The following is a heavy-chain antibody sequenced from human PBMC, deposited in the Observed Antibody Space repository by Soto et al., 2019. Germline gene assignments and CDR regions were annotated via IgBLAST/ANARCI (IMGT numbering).Heavy chain of an antibody. V-gene: IGHV3-74*01. CDR3: ARGGLHAYYKDN. J-gene: IGHJ4*02. D-gene: IGHD3-10*01. CDR2: INSDGSTT. CDR1: GFTFSNDW. Sequence: PGGSLXLSWAAPGFTFSNDWMHWVRQAPGEGLVWVSRINSDGSTTNYADSVKGRFTVSRDNAKNTLYLQMNSLRAEETAIYYCARGGLHAYYKDNWGQGILVTVSS.